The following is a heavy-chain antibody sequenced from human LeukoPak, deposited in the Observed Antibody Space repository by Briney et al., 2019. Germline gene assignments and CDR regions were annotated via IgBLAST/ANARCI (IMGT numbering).Heavy chain of an antibody. CDR3: ARVYCNGGLCRYYFDF. V-gene: IGHV3-23*01. J-gene: IGHJ4*02. CDR2: IVPSGDGT. D-gene: IGHD2-15*01. CDR1: GFTFSTFA. Sequence: GGSLRLSCAASGFTFSTFAMSWVRQAPGKGLEGDSSIVPSGDGTNYADSVRGRLIISRDNSKNILHLQMNSLSAEDTAVYFCARVYCNGGLCRYYFDFWGQGTLVTVSS.